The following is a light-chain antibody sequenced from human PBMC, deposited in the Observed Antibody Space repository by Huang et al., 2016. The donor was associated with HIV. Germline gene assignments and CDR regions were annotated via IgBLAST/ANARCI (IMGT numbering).Light chain of an antibody. J-gene: IGKJ2*01. CDR2: GAS. Sequence: EIIMTQSPASLSLSPGAGASLSCRANQSVATNLAWYLQRPGQSPRIRIFGASTRSAGLPGRFSGSGSGTQFTLTVSDLQSEDFAVYYCQQYHNWPYTFGQGTKLEI. V-gene: IGKV3-15*01. CDR3: QQYHNWPYT. CDR1: QSVATN.